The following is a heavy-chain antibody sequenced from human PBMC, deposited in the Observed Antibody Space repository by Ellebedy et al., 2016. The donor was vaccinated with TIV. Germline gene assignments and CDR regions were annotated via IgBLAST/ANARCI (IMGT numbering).Heavy chain of an antibody. D-gene: IGHD2-21*02. Sequence: AASVRVSCKASGYTFTSYYMHWVRQAPGQGLEWMGIINPSGGSTSYAQKFQGRVTMTRDTSTSTVYMELSSLRSEDTAVYYCARAYIVVVTAPYGMDVWGQGTTVTVSS. V-gene: IGHV1-46*01. CDR2: INPSGGST. CDR1: GYTFTSYY. CDR3: ARAYIVVVTAPYGMDV. J-gene: IGHJ6*02.